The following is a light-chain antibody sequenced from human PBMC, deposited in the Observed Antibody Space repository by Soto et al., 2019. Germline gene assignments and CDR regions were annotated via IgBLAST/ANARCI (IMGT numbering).Light chain of an antibody. J-gene: IGKJ1*01. CDR2: DVS. CDR1: ESLRGR. Sequence: DIQMTQSPSTLSSSVGDRVTITCRASESLRGRLAWYQQSTGQAPTLLIYDVSTLERGVASRFSGTESGTEFTLTISGLQPDHFATYSCQQYNYDATFGPDTEVEVK. CDR3: QQYNYDAT. V-gene: IGKV1-5*01.